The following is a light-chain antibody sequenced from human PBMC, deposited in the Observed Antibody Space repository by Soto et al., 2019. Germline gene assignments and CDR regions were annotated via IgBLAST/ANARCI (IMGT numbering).Light chain of an antibody. CDR3: QQYGSSPYT. Sequence: EIVLTQSPGTLSLSPGERATLSCRASQSVNNNYLAWYQQKPGQAPRLLIYGASSRATGIPDRFSGSGSGTDFTLTISRLEPEDSAVYYCQQYGSSPYTFRQGTKLEIK. CDR2: GAS. V-gene: IGKV3-20*01. CDR1: QSVNNNY. J-gene: IGKJ2*01.